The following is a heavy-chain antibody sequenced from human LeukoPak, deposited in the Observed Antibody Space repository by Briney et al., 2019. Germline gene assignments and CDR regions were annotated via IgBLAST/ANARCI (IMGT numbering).Heavy chain of an antibody. Sequence: QPGRSLRLSCAASGFTFSSYGMHWVRQAPGKGLEWVAVISYDGSNKYYADSVKGRFTISGDNSKNTLYLQMNSLRAEDTAVYYCAKAGPPTGDFDYWGQGTLVTVSS. CDR1: GFTFSSYG. CDR2: ISYDGSNK. V-gene: IGHV3-30*18. CDR3: AKAGPPTGDFDY. D-gene: IGHD7-27*01. J-gene: IGHJ4*02.